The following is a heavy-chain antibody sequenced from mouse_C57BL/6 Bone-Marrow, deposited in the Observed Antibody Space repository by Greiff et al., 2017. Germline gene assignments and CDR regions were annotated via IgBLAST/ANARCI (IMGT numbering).Heavy chain of an antibody. CDR2: IDPSDSYT. Sequence: QVQLQQPGAELVKPGASVKLSCKASGYTFTSYWMQWVKQRPGQGLEWIGEIDPSDSYTNYNQKFKGKATLTVDTSSSTAYMQLSSLTSEDSAVXYCARHYGSSWDYWGQGTTLTVSS. V-gene: IGHV1-50*01. D-gene: IGHD1-1*01. CDR1: GYTFTSYW. J-gene: IGHJ2*01. CDR3: ARHYGSSWDY.